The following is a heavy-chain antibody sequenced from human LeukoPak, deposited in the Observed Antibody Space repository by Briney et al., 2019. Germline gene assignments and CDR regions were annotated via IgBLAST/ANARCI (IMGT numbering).Heavy chain of an antibody. Sequence: SQTLSLTCTVSGGSISSGGYYWSWIRQPPGKGLEWIGYIYHSGSTYYNPSLKSRVTISVDRSKNHFSLKLSSVTAADTAVYYCARGNYGGNVEDYWGQGTLVTVSS. D-gene: IGHD4-23*01. CDR1: GGSISSGGYY. CDR2: IYHSGST. V-gene: IGHV4-30-2*01. J-gene: IGHJ4*02. CDR3: ARGNYGGNVEDY.